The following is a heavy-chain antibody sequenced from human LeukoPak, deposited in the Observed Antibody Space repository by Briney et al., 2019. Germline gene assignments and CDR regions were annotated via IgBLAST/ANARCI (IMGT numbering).Heavy chain of an antibody. CDR1: GGSFSGYY. CDR3: ARFGELLSSGDY. Sequence: SETLSLTCAVYGGSFSGYYWSCIRQPPGKGLEWIGEINHSGSTNYNPSLKSRVTISVDTSKNQFSLKLSSVTAADTAVYYCARFGELLSSGDYWGQGTLVTVSS. J-gene: IGHJ4*02. D-gene: IGHD3-10*01. CDR2: INHSGST. V-gene: IGHV4-34*01.